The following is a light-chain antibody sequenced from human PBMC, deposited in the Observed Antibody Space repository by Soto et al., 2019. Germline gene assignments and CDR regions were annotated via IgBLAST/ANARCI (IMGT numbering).Light chain of an antibody. CDR1: QNINSW. V-gene: IGKV1-5*01. Sequence: DIQMTQSPSTLSASVGDRVTITCRASQNINSWLAWYQQKPGKAPKLLIYAASSLESGVPSRFSGSRSGTEFTLTSSSLQPDDFATYYCQQYDAHPWTFGQGTKVEIK. CDR2: AAS. CDR3: QQYDAHPWT. J-gene: IGKJ1*01.